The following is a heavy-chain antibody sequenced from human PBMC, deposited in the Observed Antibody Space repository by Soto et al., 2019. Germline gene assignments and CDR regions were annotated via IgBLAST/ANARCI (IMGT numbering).Heavy chain of an antibody. Sequence: GGSLRLSCAASGFTFDDYAMHWVRQAPGKGLEWVSGISWNSGSIGYADSVKGRFTISRDNAKNSLYLQMNSLRAEDTALYYCAKDPYYGSGSYWEGYFDYWGQGTLVTVSS. CDR2: ISWNSGSI. CDR3: AKDPYYGSGSYWEGYFDY. V-gene: IGHV3-9*01. J-gene: IGHJ4*02. D-gene: IGHD3-10*01. CDR1: GFTFDDYA.